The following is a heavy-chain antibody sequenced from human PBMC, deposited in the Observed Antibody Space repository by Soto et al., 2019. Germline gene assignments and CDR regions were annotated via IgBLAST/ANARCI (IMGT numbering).Heavy chain of an antibody. CDR1: GFTVSSNY. CDR2: IYSGGST. Sequence: GGSLRLSCAASGFTVSSNYMSWVRQAPGKGLEWVSVIYSGGSTYYADSVKGRFTISRDNSKNTLYLQMNSLRAEDTAVYYCARSPGSMRFGELFYYYYYYMDVWDKGTTVTVSS. D-gene: IGHD3-10*01. CDR3: ARSPGSMRFGELFYYYYYYMDV. V-gene: IGHV3-66*01. J-gene: IGHJ6*03.